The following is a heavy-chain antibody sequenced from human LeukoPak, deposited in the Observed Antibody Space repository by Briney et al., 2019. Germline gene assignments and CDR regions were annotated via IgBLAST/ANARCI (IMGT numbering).Heavy chain of an antibody. D-gene: IGHD5-12*01. Sequence: GGSLRLSCAASGFTFSSYEMNWVLQAPGNGLEWLANIKQDGSEKYYVDSVKGRFTISRDNAKNSLYLQMNSLRAEDTAVYYCARDDIVATGIGFDYWGQGTLVTVSS. CDR3: ARDDIVATGIGFDY. J-gene: IGHJ4*02. CDR1: GFTFSSYE. CDR2: IKQDGSEK. V-gene: IGHV3-7*01.